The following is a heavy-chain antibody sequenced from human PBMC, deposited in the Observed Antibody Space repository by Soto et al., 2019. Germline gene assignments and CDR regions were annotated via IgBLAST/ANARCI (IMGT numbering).Heavy chain of an antibody. CDR2: IPYDGSNK. CDR3: AKDYCGGDCPDEPLDY. Sequence: VGSLRLSCAASGFTFSSYGMHWVRQAPGKGLEWVAVIPYDGSNKYYADSVKGRFTISRDNSKNTLYLQMNSLRAEDTAVYYCAKDYCGGDCPDEPLDYWGQGTLVTVSS. V-gene: IGHV3-30*18. D-gene: IGHD2-21*02. J-gene: IGHJ4*02. CDR1: GFTFSSYG.